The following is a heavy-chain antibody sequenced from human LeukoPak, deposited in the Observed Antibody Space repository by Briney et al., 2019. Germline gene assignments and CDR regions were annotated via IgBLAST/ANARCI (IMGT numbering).Heavy chain of an antibody. Sequence: GGSLRLSCAASGFTFSSYAMSWVRQAPGKGLGWVSAISGSGGSTYYADSVKGRFTISRDNAKNSLFLQMNSLRAEDTAVYYCARVLRYCSGGNCYSGGLGYMDVWGKGTTVTISS. V-gene: IGHV3-23*01. CDR1: GFTFSSYA. J-gene: IGHJ6*03. CDR3: ARVLRYCSGGNCYSGGLGYMDV. D-gene: IGHD2-15*01. CDR2: ISGSGGST.